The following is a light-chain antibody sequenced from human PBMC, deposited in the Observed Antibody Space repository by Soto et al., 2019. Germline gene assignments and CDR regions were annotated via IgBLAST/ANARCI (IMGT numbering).Light chain of an antibody. V-gene: IGKV3-20*01. CDR2: GAS. CDR1: QSVSSSY. CDR3: PAYCRFPLT. Sequence: EIVLTQSPGTLSLSPGERATLSCRASQSVSSSYLAWYQQKPGQAPRLLIYGASSRATGIPDRFSGSGSGNGLPFNINQPGAEEFASYFFPAYCRFPLTFGGGTKVEIK. J-gene: IGKJ4*01.